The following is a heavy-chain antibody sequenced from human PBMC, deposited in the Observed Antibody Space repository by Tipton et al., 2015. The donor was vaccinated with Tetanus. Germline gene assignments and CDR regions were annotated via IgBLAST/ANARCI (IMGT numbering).Heavy chain of an antibody. CDR2: ISGSGGST. J-gene: IGHJ6*03. CDR3: AKAFNYYYYYYMDV. V-gene: IGHV3-23*01. CDR1: GFTFSSYA. Sequence: SLRLSCAASGFTFSSYAMSWVRQAPGKGLEWVSAISGSGGSTYYADSVKGRFTISRDNSKNTLYLQMNSLRAEDTAVYYCAKAFNYYYYYYMDVWGKGTTVTVS.